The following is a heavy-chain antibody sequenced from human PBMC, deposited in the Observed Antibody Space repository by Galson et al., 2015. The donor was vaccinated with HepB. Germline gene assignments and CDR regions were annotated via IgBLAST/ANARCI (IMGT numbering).Heavy chain of an antibody. V-gene: IGHV3-30*19. CDR2: ISSDGNKK. Sequence: SLRLSCAASGFTFSSYGMHFVRQAPGKGLEWVAVISSDGNKKYYADSVKGRFTISRDNSKSTLYLQVNSLRAEDTAVYYCSRSMVYWGQGTLVTASS. CDR3: SRSMVY. D-gene: IGHD4/OR15-4a*01. J-gene: IGHJ4*02. CDR1: GFTFSSYG.